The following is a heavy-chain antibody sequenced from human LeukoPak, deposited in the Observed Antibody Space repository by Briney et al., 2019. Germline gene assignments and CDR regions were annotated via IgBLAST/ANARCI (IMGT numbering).Heavy chain of an antibody. CDR1: IDSFTNYY. V-gene: IGHV4-34*01. D-gene: IGHD2-2*01. J-gene: IGHJ4*02. CDR3: ARGLRGNEGYCSSTSRHYYDY. CDR2: VNDSGGT. Sequence: SETLSLTCAVYIDSFTNYYWNWIRQTPGKGLEWIGEVNDSGGTNINPSLKSRVTISVDTSKNQFSLKLSSVTAADTAVYYCARGLRGNEGYCSSTSRHYYDYWGQGTLVTVSS.